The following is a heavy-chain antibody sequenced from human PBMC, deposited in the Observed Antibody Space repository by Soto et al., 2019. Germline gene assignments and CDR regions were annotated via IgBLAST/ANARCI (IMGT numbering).Heavy chain of an antibody. D-gene: IGHD4-17*01. CDR2: ISYDGSKK. CDR1: GFSFSTYA. J-gene: IGHJ1*01. CDR3: ARGGPAVTFYDEYFHH. Sequence: QVQLVESGGGVVQPGRSPRLSCAASGFSFSTYAMHWVRQAPGKGLEWVAIISYDGSKKYYADSVKGRLSISRDDSENTIYLQMNSLIADDTAVYHCARGGPAVTFYDEYFHHWGQGTLVTVSS. V-gene: IGHV3-30-3*01.